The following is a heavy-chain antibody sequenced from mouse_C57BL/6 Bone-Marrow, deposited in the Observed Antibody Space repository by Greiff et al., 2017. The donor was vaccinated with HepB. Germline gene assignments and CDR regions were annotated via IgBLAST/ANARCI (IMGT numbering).Heavy chain of an antibody. D-gene: IGHD2-1*01. J-gene: IGHJ3*01. V-gene: IGHV2-9-1*01. CDR1: GFSLTSYA. CDR2: MWTGGGT. CDR3: ARRHGNYAWFAY. Sequence: QVQLQQSGPGLVAPSQSLSITCTVSGFSLTSYAISWVRQPPGKGLEWLGVMWTGGGTNYNSALKSRLSISKDNSKSQVFLKMNSLQTDDTARYYCARRHGNYAWFAYWGQGTLVTVSA.